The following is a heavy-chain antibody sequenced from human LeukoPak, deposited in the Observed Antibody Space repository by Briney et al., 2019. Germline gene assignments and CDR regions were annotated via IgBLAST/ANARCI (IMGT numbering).Heavy chain of an antibody. CDR2: ISGSGGST. J-gene: IGHJ4*02. CDR3: AKILDYSGSYPYFDY. V-gene: IGHV3-23*01. Sequence: PGGFLRLSCAASGFTFSSYAMSWVRQAPGKGLEWVSAISGSGGSTYYADSVKGRFTISRDNSKNTLYLQMNSLRAEDTAVYYCAKILDYSGSYPYFDYWGQGTLVTVSS. D-gene: IGHD1-26*01. CDR1: GFTFSSYA.